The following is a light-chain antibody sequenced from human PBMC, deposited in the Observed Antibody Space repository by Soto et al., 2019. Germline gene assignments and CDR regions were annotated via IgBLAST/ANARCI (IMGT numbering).Light chain of an antibody. CDR3: QQYNNWPWT. CDR2: GAS. Sequence: EIVMTQSPATLSVSPGGRATLSCRASQSISDTLAWYQQKPGQAPRLLIYGASTRAPGFPARFSGSGSGTDFTHTLSSLQSEDFAVYYCQQYNNWPWTFGQGTKVEIK. J-gene: IGKJ1*01. V-gene: IGKV3-15*01. CDR1: QSISDT.